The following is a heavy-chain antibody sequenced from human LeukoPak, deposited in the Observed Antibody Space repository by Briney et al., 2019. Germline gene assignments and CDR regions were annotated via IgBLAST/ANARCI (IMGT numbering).Heavy chain of an antibody. Sequence: PSETLSLTCAVYGGSFSGYYWSWIRQPPGKGLEWIGEINHSGSTNYNPSLESRVTISVDTSKNQFSLKLSSVTAADTAVYYCARHGVVVVPAAKLDYWGQGTLVTVSS. CDR1: GGSFSGYY. CDR2: INHSGST. V-gene: IGHV4-34*01. D-gene: IGHD2-2*01. J-gene: IGHJ4*02. CDR3: ARHGVVVVPAAKLDY.